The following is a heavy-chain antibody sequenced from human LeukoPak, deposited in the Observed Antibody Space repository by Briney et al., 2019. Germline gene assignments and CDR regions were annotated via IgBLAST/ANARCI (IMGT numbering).Heavy chain of an antibody. J-gene: IGHJ6*03. CDR2: ISGSGGST. CDR3: AKGKWDGYGAPVSAMDV. D-gene: IGHD1-26*01. CDR1: GFTFSSYA. Sequence: GGSLRLSCAASGFTFSSYAVSWVRQAPGKGLEWVSAISGSGGSTYYADSVKGRFTISRDNSKNTLYLQMNSLRTEDTAVYYCAKGKWDGYGAPVSAMDVWGKGTTVTVSS. V-gene: IGHV3-23*01.